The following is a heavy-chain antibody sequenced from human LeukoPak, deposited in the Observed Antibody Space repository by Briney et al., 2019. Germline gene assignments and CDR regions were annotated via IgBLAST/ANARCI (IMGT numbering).Heavy chain of an antibody. D-gene: IGHD4-23*01. V-gene: IGHV3-48*02. J-gene: IGHJ4*02. Sequence: GGSLRLSCAASGFTFSNYDMNWVRQPPGKGLEWVSYITSSSRTINYADSVKGRLTVSRDNAKNSLFLQMDSLRDEDTAVYYCARPTTVALDYWGQGTLVTVSS. CDR2: ITSSSRTI. CDR3: ARPTTVALDY. CDR1: GFTFSNYD.